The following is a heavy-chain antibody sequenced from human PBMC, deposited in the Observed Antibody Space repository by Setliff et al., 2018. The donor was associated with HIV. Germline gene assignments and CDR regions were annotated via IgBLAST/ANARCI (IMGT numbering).Heavy chain of an antibody. CDR1: GYTFSDYD. J-gene: IGHJ4*02. CDR2: ISGYSGHT. V-gene: IGHV1-18*01. CDR3: AREHGTSWPYFDF. Sequence: ASVQVSCKTSGYTFSDYDVAWVRQAPGQGLEWMGWISGYSGHTSYAQNFQGRVTMTTDTSTNTAYLELRGLRSDDTAIYYCAREHGTSWPYFDFWGQGTLVTVSS.